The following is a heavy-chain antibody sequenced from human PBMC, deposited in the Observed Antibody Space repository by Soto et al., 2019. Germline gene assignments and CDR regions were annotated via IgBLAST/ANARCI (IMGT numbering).Heavy chain of an antibody. Sequence: EVQLLESGGGLVQPGGSLRLSCAASGFTFSSYAMSWVRQAPGKGLEWVSAISGSGGSIYYADSVKGRFPFSRDNSKNTLSLQMNSLRAEDTAVYYCARRTSSWSFDYWGQGTLVTVSS. CDR2: ISGSGGSI. D-gene: IGHD6-13*01. CDR1: GFTFSSYA. V-gene: IGHV3-23*01. CDR3: ARRTSSWSFDY. J-gene: IGHJ4*02.